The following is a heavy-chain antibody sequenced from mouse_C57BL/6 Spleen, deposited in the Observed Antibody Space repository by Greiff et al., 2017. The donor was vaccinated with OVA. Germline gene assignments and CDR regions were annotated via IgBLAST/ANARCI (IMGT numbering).Heavy chain of an antibody. CDR2: ISSGSSTI. J-gene: IGHJ2*01. V-gene: IGHV5-17*01. CDR3: ARRDSSGYRPFDY. Sequence: EVKLMESGGGLVKPGGSLKLSCAASGFTFSDYGMHWVRQAPEKGLEWVAYISSGSSTIYYADTVKGRFTISRDNAKNTLFLQMTSLRSEDTAMYYCARRDSSGYRPFDYWGQGTTLTVSS. CDR1: GFTFSDYG. D-gene: IGHD3-2*02.